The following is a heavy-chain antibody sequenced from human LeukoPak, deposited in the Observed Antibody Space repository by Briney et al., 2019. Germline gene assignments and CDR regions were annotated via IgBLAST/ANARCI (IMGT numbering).Heavy chain of an antibody. V-gene: IGHV3-23*01. CDR3: SKRVTTPYNWFDP. J-gene: IGHJ5*02. CDR2: IGGSGDTT. D-gene: IGHD4-11*01. CDR1: GFTFSSYA. Sequence: GGSLRLSCAASGFTFSSYAMSWVRQAPGKGLEWVSIIGGSGDTTYYADSVKGRFTISRDNSKNTLYLQMNSLRAEDTAVYYCSKRVTTPYNWFDPWGQGTLVTVSS.